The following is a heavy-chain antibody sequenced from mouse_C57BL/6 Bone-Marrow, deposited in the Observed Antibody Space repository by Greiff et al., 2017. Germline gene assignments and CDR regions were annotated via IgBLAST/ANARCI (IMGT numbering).Heavy chain of an antibody. D-gene: IGHD2-5*01. CDR1: GYTFTSYW. J-gene: IGHJ3*01. CDR3: ARESNSFAY. Sequence: QVQLQQPGAELVRPGSSVKLSRKASGYTFTSYWMDWVKQRPGQGLEWIGNIYPSDSETHYNQKFKDKATLTVDKSSSTAYMQLSSLTSEDSAVYYCARESNSFAYWGQGTLVTVSA. CDR2: IYPSDSET. V-gene: IGHV1-61*01.